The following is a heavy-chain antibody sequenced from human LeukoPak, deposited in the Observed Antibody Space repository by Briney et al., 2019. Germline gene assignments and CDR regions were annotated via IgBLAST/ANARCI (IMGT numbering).Heavy chain of an antibody. Sequence: SETLSLTCAVYGGSFSGNFWSWVRQPPGKGLEWIGEINHRENTNYNPSLKSRVTISVDTSKNQFSLKLSSVTAADTAVYYCARVPESVGINYFDSWGQGTQVTVSS. CDR3: ARVPESVGINYFDS. V-gene: IGHV4-34*01. J-gene: IGHJ4*02. CDR1: GGSFSGNF. CDR2: INHRENT. D-gene: IGHD1-26*01.